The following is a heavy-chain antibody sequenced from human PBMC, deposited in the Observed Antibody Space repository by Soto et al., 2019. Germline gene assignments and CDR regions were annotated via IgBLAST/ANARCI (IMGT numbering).Heavy chain of an antibody. CDR3: ASGQVAVRGDCDAFDI. J-gene: IGHJ3*02. D-gene: IGHD2-15*01. CDR2: IYYSGST. Sequence: QVQLQASGPGLVKPSQTLTLTCTVSVGSISSGGYYWSWIIHHPGKVLEWIGYIYYSGSTYYNPSLKRRVTISVDTSKTQFSLKMSSVTAAATALYYCASGQVAVRGDCDAFDIWGQGTMVTVSS. CDR1: VGSISSGGYY. V-gene: IGHV4-31*03.